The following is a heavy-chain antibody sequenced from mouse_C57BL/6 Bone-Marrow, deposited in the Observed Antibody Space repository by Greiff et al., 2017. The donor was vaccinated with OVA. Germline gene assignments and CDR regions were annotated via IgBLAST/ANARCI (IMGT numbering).Heavy chain of an antibody. J-gene: IGHJ2*01. CDR1: GYTFTSYW. D-gene: IGHD1-1*01. CDR3: ARGITTVVASDY. CDR2: IVPSDSNT. V-gene: IGHV1-59*01. Sequence: QVQLKQPGAELVRPGTSVKLSCKASGYTFTSYWMHWVKQRPGQGLEWIGEIVPSDSNTNYNQKFKGKTTLTVDTSSSTAYMQLSSLTSEDSSVYDCARGITTVVASDYWGQGTTLTVSS.